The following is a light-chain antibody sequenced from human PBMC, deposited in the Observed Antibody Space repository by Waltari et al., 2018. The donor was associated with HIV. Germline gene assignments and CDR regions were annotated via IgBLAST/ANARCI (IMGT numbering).Light chain of an antibody. V-gene: IGLV1-40*01. CDR1: SSNIGEGYD. Sequence: QSVLTQPPSVSGAPGQRVSISCTGSSSNIGEGYDVHWYQELPGTAPKLLIYGDTKRPSGVPDGCSCSKSGTSASLAITGLQFGDEADYYCQSYDSSLSAWVFGGGTKLTVL. CDR2: GDT. CDR3: QSYDSSLSAWV. J-gene: IGLJ3*02.